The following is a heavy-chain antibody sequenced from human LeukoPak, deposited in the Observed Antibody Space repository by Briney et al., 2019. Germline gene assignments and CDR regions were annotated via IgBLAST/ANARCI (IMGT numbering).Heavy chain of an antibody. J-gene: IGHJ6*03. V-gene: IGHV1-8*02. CDR3: ARGGCTSCYFYYYYYMDV. Sequence: ASVKVSCKASGYTFTGYYIHWVRQATGQGLEWMGWMNPNSGNTGYAQKFQGRVTMTRNTSISTAYMELSSLRSEDTAVYYCARGGCTSCYFYYYYYMDVWGKGTTVTVSS. CDR1: GYTFTGYY. CDR2: MNPNSGNT. D-gene: IGHD2-2*01.